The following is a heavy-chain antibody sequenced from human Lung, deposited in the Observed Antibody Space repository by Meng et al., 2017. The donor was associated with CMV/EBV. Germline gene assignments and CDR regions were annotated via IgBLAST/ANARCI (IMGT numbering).Heavy chain of an antibody. V-gene: IGHV3-9*01. CDR2: VSWNSGYI. CDR1: GFTFDDYA. J-gene: IGHJ6*02. D-gene: IGHD2-15*01. Sequence: SXKISCAASGFTFDDYALHWVRQVPGKGLEWVAGVSWNSGYIAYADSVKGRFTISRDNAKSSLFLQMNSLRAEDTALYYCAKDEGYCSDGSCYYYYYGMDVWXQGTXVTVSS. CDR3: AKDEGYCSDGSCYYYYYGMDV.